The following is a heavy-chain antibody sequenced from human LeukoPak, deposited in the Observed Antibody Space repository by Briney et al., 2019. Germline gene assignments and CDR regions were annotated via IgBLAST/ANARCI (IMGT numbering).Heavy chain of an antibody. V-gene: IGHV4-59*12. CDR1: GGSISSYY. CDR2: IYSSGST. J-gene: IGHJ4*02. D-gene: IGHD1-26*01. CDR3: ARDGLGYGSPLDY. Sequence: PSETLSLTCTVSGGSISSYYWSWIRQPPGKALEWIGYIYSSGSTNYNPSLKSRVTMSVDTSKNQFSLKLSSVAAADTAVYYCARDGLGYGSPLDYWGQGTLVTVSS.